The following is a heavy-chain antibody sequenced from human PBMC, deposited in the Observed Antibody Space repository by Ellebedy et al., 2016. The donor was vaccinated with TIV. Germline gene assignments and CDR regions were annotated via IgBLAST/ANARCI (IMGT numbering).Heavy chain of an antibody. Sequence: GGSLRLXXAASGFTVSSNYMSWVRQAPGKGLEWVSVIYSGGSTYYADSVKGRFTISRDNSKNTLYLQMNSLRAEDTAVYYCARGLEGATFRCDYWGQGTLVTVSS. V-gene: IGHV3-53*01. J-gene: IGHJ4*02. CDR2: IYSGGST. CDR1: GFTVSSNY. CDR3: ARGLEGATFRCDY. D-gene: IGHD1-26*01.